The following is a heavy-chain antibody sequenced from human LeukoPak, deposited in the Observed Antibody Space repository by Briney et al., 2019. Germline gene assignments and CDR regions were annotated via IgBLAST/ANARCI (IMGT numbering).Heavy chain of an antibody. CDR1: GFTFSTYW. CDR3: ARIDSSGYASVY. Sequence: GGSLRLSCAASGFTFSTYWMHWVRQAPGKGLAWVSRITSDGRTTTYADSVKGRFTISRDNAKNTLFLQMNSLRAEDTAVYYCARIDSSGYASVYWGQGTPVTVSS. V-gene: IGHV3-74*01. D-gene: IGHD3-22*01. J-gene: IGHJ4*02. CDR2: ITSDGRTT.